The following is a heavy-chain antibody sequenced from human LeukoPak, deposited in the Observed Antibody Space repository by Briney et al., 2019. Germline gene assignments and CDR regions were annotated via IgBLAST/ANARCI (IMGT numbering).Heavy chain of an antibody. V-gene: IGHV1-69*06. CDR3: AKTMYGSGSYYSNYYYYGMDV. D-gene: IGHD3-10*01. Sequence: GSSVKVSCKASGGTFSSYAISWVRQAPGQGLEWMGGIIPIFGTANYAQKFQGRVTITADKSTSTAYMGLSSLRSEDTAVYYCAKTMYGSGSYYSNYYYYGMDVWGQGTTVTVSS. CDR2: IIPIFGTA. J-gene: IGHJ6*02. CDR1: GGTFSSYA.